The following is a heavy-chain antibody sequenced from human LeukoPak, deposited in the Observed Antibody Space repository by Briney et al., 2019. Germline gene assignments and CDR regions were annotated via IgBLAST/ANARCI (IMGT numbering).Heavy chain of an antibody. V-gene: IGHV1-69*01. CDR1: GGTFSSYA. Sequence: GASVKVSCKASGGTFSSYAISWVRQAPGQGLEWMGGIIPIFGTANYAQKFQGRVTITADESTSTAYMELSSLRSEDTAVYYCARNKEDILTGYQGYYYYGMDVWGKGTTVTVSS. CDR2: IIPIFGTA. D-gene: IGHD3-9*01. J-gene: IGHJ6*04. CDR3: ARNKEDILTGYQGYYYYGMDV.